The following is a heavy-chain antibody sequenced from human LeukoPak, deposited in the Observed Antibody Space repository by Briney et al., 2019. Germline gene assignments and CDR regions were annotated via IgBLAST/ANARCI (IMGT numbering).Heavy chain of an antibody. J-gene: IGHJ3*02. CDR2: IYYSGST. V-gene: IGHV4-59*01. Sequence: SETLSLTCTVSGGSISSYYWSWIRQPPGKGLEWIGYIYYSGSTNYNPSLKSRVTISVDTSKNQFSLKLSSVTAADTAVYYCARELRGITLTLEAFDIWGQGTMVTVSS. CDR1: GGSISSYY. CDR3: ARELRGITLTLEAFDI. D-gene: IGHD3-16*01.